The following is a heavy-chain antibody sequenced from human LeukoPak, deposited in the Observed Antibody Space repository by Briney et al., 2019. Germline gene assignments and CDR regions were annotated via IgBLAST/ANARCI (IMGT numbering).Heavy chain of an antibody. V-gene: IGHV3-30*18. CDR3: AKDGGNWYDSEGNYLMRSYMDV. CDR2: ISFDAEGV. CDR1: GFTFSHYG. Sequence: GGSLRLSCVTSGFTFSHYGMHWVRHLPGKGLEWVAAISFDAEGVYHVDSVKGRFTISRDNSKNTLYLQMNSLRVEDTAVYYCAKDGGNWYDSEGNYLMRSYMDVWGKGTTVTVSS. D-gene: IGHD3-16*01. J-gene: IGHJ6*03.